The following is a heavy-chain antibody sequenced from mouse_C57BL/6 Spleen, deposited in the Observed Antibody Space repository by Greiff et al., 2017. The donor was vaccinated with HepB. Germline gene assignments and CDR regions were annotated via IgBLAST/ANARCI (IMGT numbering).Heavy chain of an antibody. D-gene: IGHD2-4*01. Sequence: EVQLVESGGDLVKPGGSLKLSCAASGFTFSSYGMSWVRQTPDKRLEWVATISSGGSYTYYPDSVKGRFTISRDNAKNTLYLQMSSLKSEDTAMYYCAIYYDYDEYYAMDYWGQGTSVTVSS. CDR2: ISSGGSYT. V-gene: IGHV5-6*01. J-gene: IGHJ4*01. CDR3: AIYYDYDEYYAMDY. CDR1: GFTFSSYG.